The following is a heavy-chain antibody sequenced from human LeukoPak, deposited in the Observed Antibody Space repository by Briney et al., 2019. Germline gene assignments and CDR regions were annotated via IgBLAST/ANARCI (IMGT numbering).Heavy chain of an antibody. J-gene: IGHJ4*02. Sequence: SETLSLTCTVSGGSIRSYYWSWIRQPPGKGLEWIGHIDNSGSTNYNPSLKSRVTISVDTSKNQFSLKLSSVTAADTAVYYCARTGSTVTMLYPFDHWGQGTLVTVSS. CDR2: IDNSGST. CDR3: ARTGSTVTMLYPFDH. D-gene: IGHD4-17*01. V-gene: IGHV4-59*01. CDR1: GGSIRSYY.